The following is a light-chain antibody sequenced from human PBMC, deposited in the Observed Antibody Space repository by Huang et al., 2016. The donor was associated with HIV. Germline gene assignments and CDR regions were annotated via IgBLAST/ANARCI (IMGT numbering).Light chain of an antibody. CDR1: QNITNNF. CDR2: GAS. V-gene: IGKV3-20*01. CDR3: QQYLSSPLT. J-gene: IGKJ4*01. Sequence: DIVLTQSPGTLSLSPRERAALSCRASQNITNNFLAWYQQRSGQTPRLLIYGASNRAIGIPDRCSGSGSGTDFTLIISRLEPQDSAVYYCQQYLSSPLTFGGGTNVEIK.